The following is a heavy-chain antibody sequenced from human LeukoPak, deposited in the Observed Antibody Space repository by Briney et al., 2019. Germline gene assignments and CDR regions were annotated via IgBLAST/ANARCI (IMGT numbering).Heavy chain of an antibody. CDR3: ASIRGTFGY. Sequence: GGSLGLSCAASGFTFSDHFLDWVRQAPGKGLEWDGRTRNKANSYITEYAASVKGRFTISRDDSKNSLYLQMSSLKTDDTAMYYCASIRGTFGYWGQGTLVTVSS. CDR2: TRNKANSYIT. J-gene: IGHJ4*02. D-gene: IGHD1-26*01. V-gene: IGHV3-72*01. CDR1: GFTFSDHF.